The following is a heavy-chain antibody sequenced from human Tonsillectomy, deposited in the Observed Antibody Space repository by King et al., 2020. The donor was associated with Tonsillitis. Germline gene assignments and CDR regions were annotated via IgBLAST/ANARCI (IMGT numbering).Heavy chain of an antibody. D-gene: IGHD3-3*01. J-gene: IGHJ4*02. V-gene: IGHV3-74*01. CDR2: INSDGSST. CDR1: GFTFSSYW. CDR3: ERESPAIFGVVKVFDY. Sequence: DVQLVESGGGLVQPGGSLRLSCAASGFTFSSYWMHWVRHAPGKGLVWVSRINSDGSSTSYADSVKGRFTISRDNAKNTLYLQMNRLRAEDTAVYYCERESPAIFGVVKVFDYWGQGTLVTVSS.